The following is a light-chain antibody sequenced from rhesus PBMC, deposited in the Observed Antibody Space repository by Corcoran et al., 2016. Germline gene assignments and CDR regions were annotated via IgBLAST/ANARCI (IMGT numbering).Light chain of an antibody. CDR2: QGS. J-gene: IGKJ1*01. CDR1: ESLSVFGIKL. CDR3: LHSKNFLRT. V-gene: IGKV7-13*01. Sequence: IVLTQSPASLAVSPGQRATITCRASESLSVFGIKLIHWYQQKPGKPPKLLIYQGSNRDTGVPARFSGSGSGTDFTLTINPVEADDAAQYCCLHSKNFLRTFGQGTKVEIK.